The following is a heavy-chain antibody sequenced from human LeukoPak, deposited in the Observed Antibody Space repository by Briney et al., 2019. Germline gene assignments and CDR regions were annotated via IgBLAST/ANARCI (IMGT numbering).Heavy chain of an antibody. CDR3: ARPSRYGRHVDY. CDR2: IYPGDSDT. CDR1: GYSFTTYW. Sequence: GESLKISCKGSGYSFTTYWIGWVRQMSGKGLEWMGIIYPGDSDTRYSPSFQGQVTISADKSISTAYLQWSSLEASDTAIYYCARPSRYGRHVDYWGQGTLVTVSS. D-gene: IGHD2-2*01. J-gene: IGHJ4*02. V-gene: IGHV5-51*01.